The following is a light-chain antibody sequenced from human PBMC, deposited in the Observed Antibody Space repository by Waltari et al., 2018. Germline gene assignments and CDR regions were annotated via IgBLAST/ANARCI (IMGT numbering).Light chain of an antibody. Sequence: QSVLTQPASVSGSPGQSITISCTGTSSNVENYNLVSWYQHHPGKAPKLLIYEVSKRPAGISNRFSGSTSGNTASLTISGLQAEDESDYYCCSFAGGNNFEVIFGGGTRLTVL. CDR2: EVS. J-gene: IGLJ2*01. CDR1: SSNVENYNL. CDR3: CSFAGGNNFEVI. V-gene: IGLV2-23*02.